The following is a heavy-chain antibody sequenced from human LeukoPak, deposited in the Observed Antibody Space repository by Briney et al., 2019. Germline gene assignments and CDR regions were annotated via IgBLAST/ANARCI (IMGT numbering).Heavy chain of an antibody. D-gene: IGHD3-10*01. Sequence: ETSETLSLTCTVSGGSISSGDYYWSWIRQPPGKGLEWIGYMYYSGSTYYNPSLKSRVTISVDTSKNQFSLKLSSVTAADTAVYYCARALYGSVTLDYWGQGTLVTVSS. CDR1: GGSISSGDYY. J-gene: IGHJ4*02. CDR3: ARALYGSVTLDY. CDR2: MYYSGST. V-gene: IGHV4-30-4*01.